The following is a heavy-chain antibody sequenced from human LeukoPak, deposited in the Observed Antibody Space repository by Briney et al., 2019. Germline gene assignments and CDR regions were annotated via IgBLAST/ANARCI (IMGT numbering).Heavy chain of an antibody. CDR2: IGGRGGST. D-gene: IGHD1-26*01. J-gene: IGHJ4*02. CDR3: AKVIGTPNF. V-gene: IGHV3-23*01. CDR1: GFRFSDFT. Sequence: PGGSLRLSCAASGFRFSDFTMTWVRQPPGKGPEWVSAIGGRGGSTYYADSVKGRFTISRDNSKNTLCLQMNSLGAEDTAIYYCAKVIGTPNFWGQGTLVTVSS.